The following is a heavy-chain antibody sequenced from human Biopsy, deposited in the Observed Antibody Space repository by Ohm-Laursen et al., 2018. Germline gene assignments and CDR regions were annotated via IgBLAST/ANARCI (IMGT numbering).Heavy chain of an antibody. D-gene: IGHD3-22*01. Sequence: SLSLSCTASGFTFSNYAIHWVRQAPGRGLEWVALISSDGSSQYYADSVKGRFTISRDSSKNTLYLQMNSLRAEDTALYYCAKGREITMIADYLNFDYWGQGTLVTVSS. J-gene: IGHJ4*02. CDR2: ISSDGSSQ. CDR3: AKGREITMIADYLNFDY. V-gene: IGHV3-30*18. CDR1: GFTFSNYA.